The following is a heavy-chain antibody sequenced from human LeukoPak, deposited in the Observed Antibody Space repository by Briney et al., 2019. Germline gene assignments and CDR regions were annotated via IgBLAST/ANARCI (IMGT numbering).Heavy chain of an antibody. CDR2: IYYSGGT. D-gene: IGHD2-2*01. Sequence: SETLSLTCTVSGGSISSSSYYWGWIRQPPGKGLEWIGSIYYSGGTYYNPSLKSRVTISVDTSKNQFSLKLSSVTAADTAVYYCARQVPAAHYWGQGTLVTVSS. CDR1: GGSISSSSYY. CDR3: ARQVPAAHY. J-gene: IGHJ4*02. V-gene: IGHV4-39*01.